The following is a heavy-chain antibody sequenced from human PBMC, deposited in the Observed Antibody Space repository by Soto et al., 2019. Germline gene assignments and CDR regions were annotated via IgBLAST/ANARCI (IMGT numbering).Heavy chain of an antibody. J-gene: IGHJ3*01. D-gene: IGHD3-3*01. CDR3: AREPLWSGPLPLDAFDV. V-gene: IGHV3-53*01. CDR1: ELSVTDTY. Sequence: GGSLRLSCAASELSVTDTYMSWVRQAPGKGLEWVSVVYIDGTTNYADSVKGRFTISRDNSRNTVYLQMNSLRAEDTAMYYCAREPLWSGPLPLDAFDVWGQGTKVTVSS. CDR2: VYIDGTT.